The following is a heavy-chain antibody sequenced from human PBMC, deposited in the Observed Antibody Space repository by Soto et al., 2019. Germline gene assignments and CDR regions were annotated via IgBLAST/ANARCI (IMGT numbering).Heavy chain of an antibody. V-gene: IGHV3-7*05. CDR3: ARSRYSSSPGDI. D-gene: IGHD6-13*01. Sequence: GGSLRLSCAASGFTFSSYWMSWVRQAPGKGLEWVAKIKDDGSVKYYVDSVKGRFTVSRDNAKNSLYLQMNSLGAEDTAVYYCARSRYSSSPGDIWGQGTMVTVSS. CDR1: GFTFSSYW. CDR2: IKDDGSVK. J-gene: IGHJ3*02.